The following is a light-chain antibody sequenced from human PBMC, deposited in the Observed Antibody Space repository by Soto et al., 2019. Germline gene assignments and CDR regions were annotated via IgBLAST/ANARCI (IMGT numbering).Light chain of an antibody. CDR2: GPF. V-gene: IGKV3-20*01. Sequence: ETVVTQSPGTLSLSPGERATLSCRASQSVSGSYLAWYQQKPGQAPRLLIYGPFTRATGIPDRFSGSASGTDFTLTISRLEPEDFAVYYCQQYGSSPTFGGGTKVEIK. J-gene: IGKJ4*01. CDR3: QQYGSSPT. CDR1: QSVSGSY.